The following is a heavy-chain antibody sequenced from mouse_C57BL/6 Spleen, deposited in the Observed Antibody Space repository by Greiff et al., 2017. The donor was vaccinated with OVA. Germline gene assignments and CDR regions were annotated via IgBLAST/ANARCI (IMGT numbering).Heavy chain of an antibody. Sequence: VKLQESDAELVKPGASVKISCKVSGYTFTDHTIHWMKQRPEQGLEWIGYIYPRDGSTKYNEKFKGKATLTADKSSSTAYMQLNSLTSEDSAVYFCARSPYYYGNYFDYWGQGTTLTVSS. CDR3: ARSPYYYGNYFDY. CDR2: IYPRDGST. CDR1: GYTFTDHT. D-gene: IGHD1-1*01. V-gene: IGHV1-78*01. J-gene: IGHJ2*01.